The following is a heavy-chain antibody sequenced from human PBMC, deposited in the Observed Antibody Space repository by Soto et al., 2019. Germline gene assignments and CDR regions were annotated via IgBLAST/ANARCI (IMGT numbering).Heavy chain of an antibody. CDR1: GFTFSSYA. CDR3: ARTTYYYDSSGYYFRVFGAFDI. CDR2: ISYDGSNK. Sequence: GGSLRLSCAASGFTFSSYAMHWVRQAPGKGLEWVAVISYDGSNKYYADSVKGRFTISRDNSKNTLYLQMNSLRAEDTAVYYCARTTYYYDSSGYYFRVFGAFDIWGQGTMVTVSS. J-gene: IGHJ3*02. V-gene: IGHV3-30-3*01. D-gene: IGHD3-22*01.